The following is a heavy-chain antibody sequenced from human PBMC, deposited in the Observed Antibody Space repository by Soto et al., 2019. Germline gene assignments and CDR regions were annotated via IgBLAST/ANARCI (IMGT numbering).Heavy chain of an antibody. V-gene: IGHV1-69*13. CDR3: ASPPSSNRYYYGMDV. D-gene: IGHD4-4*01. Sequence: SLKVSCKASGGTFSSYAISWARQAPGQGLEWMGGIIPIFGTANYAQKFQGRVTITADESTSTAYMELSSLRSEDTAVYYCASPPSSNRYYYGMDVWGQGTTVNGSS. J-gene: IGHJ6*02. CDR1: GGTFSSYA. CDR2: IIPIFGTA.